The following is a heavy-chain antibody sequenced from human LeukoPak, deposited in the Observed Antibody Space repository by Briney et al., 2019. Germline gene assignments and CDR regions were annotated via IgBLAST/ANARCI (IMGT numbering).Heavy chain of an antibody. CDR2: MNPNSGNT. D-gene: IGHD4/OR15-4a*01. V-gene: IGHV1-8*01. CDR3: VRGPYGASISKWFDP. J-gene: IGHJ5*02. CDR1: GYTFTSYD. Sequence: ASVKVSCKASGYTFTSYDINWVRQATGQGLEWMGWMNPNSGNTGYAQKFQGRVTMTRNTSISTAYMELSSLRSEDTAVYYCVRGPYGASISKWFDPWGQGTQVIVSP.